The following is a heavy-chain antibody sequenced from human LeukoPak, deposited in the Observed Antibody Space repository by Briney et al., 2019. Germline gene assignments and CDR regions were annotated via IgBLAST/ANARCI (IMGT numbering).Heavy chain of an antibody. D-gene: IGHD3-22*01. CDR3: ARDLVYFDNSGFSWDDTFDI. CDR1: GYTFTTYG. Sequence: ASVKVSCKASGYTFTTYGISWVRQAPGQGLEWMGWINTYKGNTNYAQRLQGRFTMTTDTSTSTAYMELRSLTSDDTAVYYCARDLVYFDNSGFSWDDTFDIWGQGTMVTVSS. CDR2: INTYKGNT. V-gene: IGHV1-18*01. J-gene: IGHJ3*02.